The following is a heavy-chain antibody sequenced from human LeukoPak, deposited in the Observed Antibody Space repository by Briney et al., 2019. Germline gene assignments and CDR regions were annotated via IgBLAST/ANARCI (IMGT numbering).Heavy chain of an antibody. J-gene: IGHJ6*02. Sequence: GGSLRLSCAASGFTFSSYAMSWVRQAQGKGLEWVSAISGSGGSTYYADSVKGRFTISRDNSKNTLYLQMNSLRAEDTAVYYCACPITIFGVVAPYGMDVWGQGTTVTVSS. CDR2: ISGSGGST. D-gene: IGHD3-3*01. V-gene: IGHV3-23*01. CDR3: ACPITIFGVVAPYGMDV. CDR1: GFTFSSYA.